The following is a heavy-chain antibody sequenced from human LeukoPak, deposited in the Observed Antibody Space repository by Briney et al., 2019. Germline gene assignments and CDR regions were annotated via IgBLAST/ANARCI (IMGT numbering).Heavy chain of an antibody. V-gene: IGHV4-34*01. J-gene: IGHJ4*02. CDR3: ARGRRKIDY. CDR2: INHSGST. CDR1: GGSFSGYY. Sequence: SETLSLTCAVYGGSFSGYYCSWIRQPPGKGLEWIGEINHSGSTNYNPSLKSRVTISVDTSKNQFSLKLSSVTAADTAVYYCARGRRKIDYWGQGTLVTVSS.